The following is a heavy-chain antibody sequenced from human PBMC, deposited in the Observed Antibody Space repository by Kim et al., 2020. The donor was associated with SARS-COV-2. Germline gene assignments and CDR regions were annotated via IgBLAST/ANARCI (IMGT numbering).Heavy chain of an antibody. J-gene: IGHJ6*03. CDR3: AKGPVNPRYYYMAV. V-gene: IGHV3-23*01. Sequence: GGSLRLSCAASGFTFSSYGMTWVRQAPGKGLEWVSGISGTGSGSTTSYADSVKGRFTISRDSSKNTLYLQMNSLRAEDSALYYCAKGPVNPRYYYMAVWG. CDR2: ISGTGSGSTT. CDR1: GFTFSSYG.